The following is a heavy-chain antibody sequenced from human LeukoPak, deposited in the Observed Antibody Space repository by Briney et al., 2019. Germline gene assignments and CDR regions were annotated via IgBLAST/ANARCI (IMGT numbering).Heavy chain of an antibody. D-gene: IGHD1-26*01. CDR2: MYYSGST. J-gene: IGHJ4*02. CDR1: GGSISSYY. V-gene: IGHV4-59*08. CDR3: ARGRTYVDY. Sequence: SETLSLTCTVSGGSISSYYWSWIRQPPGKGLEWIGYMYYSGSTNYNPSLKSRVTISIDTSKNQFSLKLSSVTAADIAVYYCARGRTYVDYWGQGTLVTVSS.